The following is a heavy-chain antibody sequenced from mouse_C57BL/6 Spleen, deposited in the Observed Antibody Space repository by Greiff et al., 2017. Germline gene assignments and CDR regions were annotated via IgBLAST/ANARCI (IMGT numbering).Heavy chain of an antibody. CDR1: GYAFSSYW. Sequence: VQLQQSGASVKISCKASGYAFSSYWMNWVKQRPGKGLEWIGQIYPGDGDTNYNGKFKGKATLTADKSSSTAYMQLSSLTSEDSAVYFCARIGPDSSGYPIDYWGQGTTLTVSS. CDR3: ARIGPDSSGYPIDY. V-gene: IGHV1-80*01. J-gene: IGHJ2*01. D-gene: IGHD3-2*02. CDR2: IYPGDGDT.